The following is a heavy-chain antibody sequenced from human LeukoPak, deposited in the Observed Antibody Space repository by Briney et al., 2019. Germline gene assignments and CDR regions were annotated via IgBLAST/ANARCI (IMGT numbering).Heavy chain of an antibody. CDR2: IYYSGST. D-gene: IGHD6-19*01. J-gene: IGHJ4*02. Sequence: SETLSLTCTVSGGSVSDINYFWSWIRQPPGKGLEWIGYIYYSGSTNYNPSLKSRVTISVDTSKNQFSLKLSSETAADTAVYYCARGRLGIAVARGDFDYWGQGTLVTVSS. CDR1: GGSVSDINYF. CDR3: ARGRLGIAVARGDFDY. V-gene: IGHV4-61*01.